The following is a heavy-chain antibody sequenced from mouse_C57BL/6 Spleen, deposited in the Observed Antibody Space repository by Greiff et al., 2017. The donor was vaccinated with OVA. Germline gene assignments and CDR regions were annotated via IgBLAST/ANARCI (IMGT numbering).Heavy chain of an antibody. CDR2: IDPSDSYT. CDR3: ARWLLDYFDY. V-gene: IGHV1-69*01. Sequence: QVQLQQPGAELVMPGASVKLSCTASGYTFTSYWMHWVKQRPGQGLEWIGEIDPSDSYTNYNQKFKGKSTLTVDKSSSTAYMQLSCLTSEDSAVYYCARWLLDYFDYWGQGTTLTVSS. D-gene: IGHD2-3*01. J-gene: IGHJ2*01. CDR1: GYTFTSYW.